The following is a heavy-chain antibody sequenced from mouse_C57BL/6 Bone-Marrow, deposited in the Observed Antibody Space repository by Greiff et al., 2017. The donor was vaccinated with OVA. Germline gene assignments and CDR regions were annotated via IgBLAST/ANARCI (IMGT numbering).Heavy chain of an antibody. Sequence: EVMLVESGAELVRPGASVKLSCTASGFNIKDDYMHWVKQRPEQGLEWIGWIDPENGDTEYASKFQGKATITADTSSNTAYLQLSSLTSEDAAVYYCTRMVTRAYWGQGTLVTVSA. J-gene: IGHJ3*01. CDR3: TRMVTRAY. CDR2: IDPENGDT. CDR1: GFNIKDDY. D-gene: IGHD2-2*01. V-gene: IGHV14-4*01.